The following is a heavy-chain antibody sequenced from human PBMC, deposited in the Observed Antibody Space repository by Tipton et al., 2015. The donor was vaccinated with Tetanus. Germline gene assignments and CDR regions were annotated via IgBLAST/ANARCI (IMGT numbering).Heavy chain of an antibody. CDR2: IYTSGST. Sequence: VKPSETLSLTCTVSRGPISSYYWSWIRQPAGKGLEWIGRIYTSGSTNYNPSLKSRVTMSVDTSKRQFSLKLNSVTAADTAVYYCARGGRDAYNNPLGAFDVWGRGTTVTVSS. D-gene: IGHD5-24*01. CDR1: RGPISSYY. J-gene: IGHJ3*01. CDR3: ARGGRDAYNNPLGAFDV. V-gene: IGHV4-4*07.